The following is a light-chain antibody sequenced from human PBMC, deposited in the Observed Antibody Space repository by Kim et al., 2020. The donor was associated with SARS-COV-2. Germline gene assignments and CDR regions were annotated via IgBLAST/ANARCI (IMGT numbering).Light chain of an antibody. V-gene: IGLV10-54*04. CDR2: RNN. CDR1: AGSVGIQG. Sequence: QAATLNCTGTAGSVGIQGAAWLQQHQGHPTKLLSHRNNDRPSGISDRFSASRSGNTASLTITGLQPEDEADYYCSAWDGILSGWVFGGGTQLTVL. CDR3: SAWDGILSGWV. J-gene: IGLJ3*02.